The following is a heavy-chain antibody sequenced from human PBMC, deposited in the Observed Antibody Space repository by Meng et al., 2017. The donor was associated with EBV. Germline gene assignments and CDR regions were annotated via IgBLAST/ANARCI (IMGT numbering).Heavy chain of an antibody. CDR3: AHRRDEYSSSWYGWFDP. CDR2: IYWDDDK. D-gene: IGHD6-13*01. V-gene: IGHV2-5*02. CDR1: GFSLSTSGVG. Sequence: ITLQESGPTLVKPTPTLTLTCTFSGFSLSTSGVGVGWIRQPPGKALEWLALIYWDDDKRYSPSLKSRLTITKDTSKNQVVLTMTNMDPVDTATYYCAHRRDEYSSSWYGWFDPWGQGTLVTVAS. J-gene: IGHJ5*02.